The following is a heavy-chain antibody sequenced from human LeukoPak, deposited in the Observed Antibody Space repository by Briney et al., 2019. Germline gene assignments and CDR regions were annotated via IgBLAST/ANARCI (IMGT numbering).Heavy chain of an antibody. CDR3: AREMVRPGGAKDDY. CDR2: INHSGST. V-gene: IGHV4-34*01. J-gene: IGHJ4*02. D-gene: IGHD3-10*01. CDR1: GVSFSGYY. Sequence: PSETLSLTCAVYGVSFSGYYWSWIRQPPGKGLEWIGEINHSGSTNYNPSLKSRVTISVDTSKNQFSLKLSSVTAADTAVYYCAREMVRPGGAKDDYWGQGTLVTVSS.